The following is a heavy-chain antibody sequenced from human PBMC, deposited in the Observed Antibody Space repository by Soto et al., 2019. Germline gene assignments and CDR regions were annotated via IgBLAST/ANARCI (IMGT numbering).Heavy chain of an antibody. V-gene: IGHV3-30*18. CDR1: GFTFSSYG. CDR2: ISYDGSNK. CDR3: AKESGYSYGYDNYYYYYGMDV. Sequence: SGGSLRLSCAASGFTFSSYGMHWVRQAPGKGLEWVAVISYDGSNKYYADSVKGRFTISRDNSKNTLYLQMNSLRAEDTAVYYCAKESGYSYGYDNYYYYYGMDVWGQGTTVTVS. D-gene: IGHD5-18*01. J-gene: IGHJ6*02.